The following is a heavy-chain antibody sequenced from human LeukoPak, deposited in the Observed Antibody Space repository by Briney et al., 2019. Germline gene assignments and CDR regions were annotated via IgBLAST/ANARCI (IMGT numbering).Heavy chain of an antibody. CDR3: AKLSGIAVHLYYYYMDV. V-gene: IGHV3-23*01. Sequence: GGSLRLSCAASGFTFNTYGMTWVRQTPGKGLEWVSAINGRGDVRYYADSVKGRFTISRDNSKNTVSLKVTSLRAEDTAVYHCAKLSGIAVHLYYYYMDVWGKGTTVTISS. D-gene: IGHD6-19*01. CDR2: INGRGDVR. J-gene: IGHJ6*03. CDR1: GFTFNTYG.